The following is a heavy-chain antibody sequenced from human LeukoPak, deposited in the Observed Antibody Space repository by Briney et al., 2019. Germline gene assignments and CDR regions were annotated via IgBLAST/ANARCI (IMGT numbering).Heavy chain of an antibody. D-gene: IGHD3-10*01. CDR1: GYTFTSYA. J-gene: IGHJ3*02. Sequence: ASVKVSCKASGYTFTSYAMNWVRQAPGQGLEWMGWINTNTGNPTYAQGFTGRFVLSLDTSVSTAYLQISSLKAEDTAVYYCARVGSYYGSGSITAFDIWGQGTMVTVSS. CDR2: INTNTGNP. CDR3: ARVGSYYGSGSITAFDI. V-gene: IGHV7-4-1*02.